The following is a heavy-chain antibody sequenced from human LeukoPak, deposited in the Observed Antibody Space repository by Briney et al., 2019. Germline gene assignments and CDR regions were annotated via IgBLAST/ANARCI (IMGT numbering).Heavy chain of an antibody. V-gene: IGHV3-23*01. Sequence: GGSLRLSCAASGFTVSSNYMSWIRQAPGKGLECVSAISDSGGYTYSADSVKGRFTISRDNSKNTVYLQMNSLRVEDTAVYYCVKFRGATDHYYYYMDVWGKGTTVTVSS. D-gene: IGHD1-26*01. J-gene: IGHJ6*03. CDR3: VKFRGATDHYYYYMDV. CDR2: ISDSGGYT. CDR1: GFTVSSNY.